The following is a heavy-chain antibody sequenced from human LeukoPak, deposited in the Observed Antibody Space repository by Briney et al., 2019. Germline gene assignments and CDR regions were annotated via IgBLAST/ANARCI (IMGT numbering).Heavy chain of an antibody. CDR1: GGSFSGYY. CDR2: INHSGST. CDR3: ARDRYYYDTSGYYAWFDP. Sequence: SETLSLTCAVYGGSFSGYYWSWIRQPPGMGLEWIGEINHSGSTNYNPSLKSRVTMSADTSKNQFSLKLSSVTAADTAVYYCARDRYYYDTSGYYAWFDPWGQGTLVTVSS. V-gene: IGHV4-34*01. J-gene: IGHJ5*02. D-gene: IGHD3-22*01.